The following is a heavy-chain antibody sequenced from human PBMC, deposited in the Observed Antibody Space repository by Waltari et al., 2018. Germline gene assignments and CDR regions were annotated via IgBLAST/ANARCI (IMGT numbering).Heavy chain of an antibody. CDR3: ARESSATDYYMDV. Sequence: QVQLQESGPGLVKPSEALSLTCPVSAYSISSTYCWGWIRQPPGKGLEWIGSICHSGSTYYNPSLKSRVSISVDTSKNQFSLKLSSVTAADTAVYYCARESSATDYYMDVWGKGTTVTVSS. J-gene: IGHJ6*03. V-gene: IGHV4-38-2*02. CDR1: AYSISSTYC. CDR2: ICHSGST. D-gene: IGHD5-12*01.